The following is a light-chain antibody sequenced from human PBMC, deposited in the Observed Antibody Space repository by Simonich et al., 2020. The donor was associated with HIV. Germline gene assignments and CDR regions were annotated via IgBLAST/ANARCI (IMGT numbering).Light chain of an antibody. J-gene: IGKJ1*01. CDR3: QQYNSYPVT. CDR2: KAS. CDR1: QSISTW. V-gene: IGKV1-5*03. Sequence: DIQMTQSPSTLSASVGDKVTITCRASQSISTWLAWYQQKPGKAPKLLIYKASSLEGGVPSRFSGSGSGTEFTLTISSLQPDDFATYYCQQYNSYPVTFGQGTKVEIQ.